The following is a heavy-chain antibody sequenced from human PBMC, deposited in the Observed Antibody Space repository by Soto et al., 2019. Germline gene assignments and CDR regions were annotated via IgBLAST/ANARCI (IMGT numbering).Heavy chain of an antibody. CDR1: GVSISSYY. J-gene: IGHJ4*02. V-gene: IGHV4-59*01. Sequence: SETLSLTCTVSGVSISSYYWSWIRQPPGKGLEWIGYIYYSGSTNYNPSLKSRVTISVDTSKNQFSLKLSSVTAADPAVYYCARRYGASFDYWGQGTLVTVSS. CDR2: IYYSGST. CDR3: ARRYGASFDY. D-gene: IGHD4-17*01.